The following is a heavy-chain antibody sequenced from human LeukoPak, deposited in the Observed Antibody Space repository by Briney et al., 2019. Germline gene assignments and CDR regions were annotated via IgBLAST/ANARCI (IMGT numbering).Heavy chain of an antibody. Sequence: SETLSLTCAVYGGSFSGYYWSWIRQPPGKGLEWIGEINHSGSTNYNPSLKSRVTISVDTSKNQFSLKLSSVTAADTAVYYCARHTYYYDSSGPNYYMDVWGKGTTVTISS. CDR2: INHSGST. CDR3: ARHTYYYDSSGPNYYMDV. J-gene: IGHJ6*03. D-gene: IGHD3-22*01. CDR1: GGSFSGYY. V-gene: IGHV4-34*01.